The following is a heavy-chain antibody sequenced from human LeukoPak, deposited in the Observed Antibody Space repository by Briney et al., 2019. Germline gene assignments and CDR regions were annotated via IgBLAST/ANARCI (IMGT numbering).Heavy chain of an antibody. CDR1: GFTFSSYS. J-gene: IGHJ4*02. Sequence: GGSLRLSCAASGFTFSSYSMNWVRQAPGKGLEWVSSISSSSSYIYYADSVKGRFTISRDNAKNSLYLQMNSLRAEDTAVYYCARSGYDWWSLGYWGQGTLVTVSS. D-gene: IGHD5-12*01. CDR2: ISSSSSYI. CDR3: ARSGYDWWSLGY. V-gene: IGHV3-21*01.